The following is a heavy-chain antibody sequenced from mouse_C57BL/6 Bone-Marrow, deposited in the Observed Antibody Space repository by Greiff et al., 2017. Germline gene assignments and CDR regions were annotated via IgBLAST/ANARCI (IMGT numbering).Heavy chain of an antibody. CDR2: INPNNGTT. D-gene: IGHD2-4*01. CDR1: GYSFTDYN. J-gene: IGHJ4*01. V-gene: IGHV1-39*01. CDR3: ESGYDYDYAMDY. Sequence: EVQLQQSGPELVKPGASVKISCKASGYSFTDYNMNWVKQSNGKSLEWIGVINPNNGTTSYNQKFKGKATLTVDQSSSTAYMQLNILTSEDSAVYYCESGYDYDYAMDYWGQGTSVTVSS.